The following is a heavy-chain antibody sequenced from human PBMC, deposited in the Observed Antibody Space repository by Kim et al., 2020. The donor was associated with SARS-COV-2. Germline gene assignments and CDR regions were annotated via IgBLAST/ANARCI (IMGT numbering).Heavy chain of an antibody. J-gene: IGHJ5*02. CDR1: GYTFTSYG. D-gene: IGHD2-21*02. CDR3: ARGAWVATGGNWFDP. CDR2: ISAYNGNS. Sequence: ASVKVSCKASGYTFTSYGISWVRQAPGQGLEWMGWISAYNGNSNYAQKLQGRVTMTTDTSTSTAYMELRSLRSDDTAVYYFARGAWVATGGNWFDPWGQGTPVTASS. V-gene: IGHV1-18*01.